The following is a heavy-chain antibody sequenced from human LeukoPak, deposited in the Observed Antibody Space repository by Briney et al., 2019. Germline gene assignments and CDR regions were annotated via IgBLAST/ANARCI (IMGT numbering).Heavy chain of an antibody. D-gene: IGHD3-22*01. CDR2: MNRSGST. CDR3: ARGRHDITMIVVVMTSVSYYFDV. V-gene: IGHV4-34*01. Sequence: SEPISLSCAGCGFSFSGYQWGWIRPSPGKGVEWSGDMNRSGSTYYKPSVKSRLTISGETSKNKLSLKVKTVRAGDTAVYYCARGRHDITMIVVVMTSVSYYFDVWGKGTTVTVS. J-gene: IGHJ6*03. CDR1: GFSFSGYQ.